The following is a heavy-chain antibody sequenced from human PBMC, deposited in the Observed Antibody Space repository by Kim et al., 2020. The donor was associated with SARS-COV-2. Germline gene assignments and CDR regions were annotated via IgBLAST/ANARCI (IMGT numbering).Heavy chain of an antibody. V-gene: IGHV4-59*09. J-gene: IGHJ4*02. CDR3: ARGRSGSYPVLFDY. Sequence: NPSPKSRVTISVDTSKNQFSLKLSSVTAADTAVYYCARGRSGSYPVLFDYWGQGTLVTVSS. D-gene: IGHD1-26*01.